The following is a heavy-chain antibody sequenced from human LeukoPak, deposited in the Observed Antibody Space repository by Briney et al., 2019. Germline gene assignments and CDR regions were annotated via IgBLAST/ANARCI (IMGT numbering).Heavy chain of an antibody. D-gene: IGHD3-9*01. CDR2: INHSGST. CDR3: ARESKYYDILTGYYYYYYYMDV. Sequence: SETLSLTCTVSGGSISNNFWTWIRQPPGKGLEWIGEINHSGSTNYNPSLKSRVTISVDTSKNQFSLKLSSVTAADTAVYYCARESKYYDILTGYYYYYYYMDVWGKGTTVTISS. CDR1: GGSISNNF. J-gene: IGHJ6*03. V-gene: IGHV4-34*01.